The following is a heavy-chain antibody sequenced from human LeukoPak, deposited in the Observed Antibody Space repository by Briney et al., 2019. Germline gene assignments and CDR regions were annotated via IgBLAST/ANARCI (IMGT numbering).Heavy chain of an antibody. CDR3: ARGTYGYYMDV. J-gene: IGHJ6*03. CDR2: IYRSGST. V-gene: IGHV4-38-2*02. CDR1: NYSLSNSLY. D-gene: IGHD4-17*01. Sequence: SEPLSLTCSGSNYSLSNSLYWGWLRQPPGKGLEWIGSIYRSGSTFYNPSLKSRVTVSLDPSKNQFSLKLSSVTAADTAVYFCARGTYGYYMDVWGKGTTVTVSS.